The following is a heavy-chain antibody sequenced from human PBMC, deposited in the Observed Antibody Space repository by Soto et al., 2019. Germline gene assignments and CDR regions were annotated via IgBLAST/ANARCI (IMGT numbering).Heavy chain of an antibody. CDR3: ARALYSSGLDY. D-gene: IGHD6-19*01. Sequence: SETLSLTCTVSGGSISSYYWSWIRQPPGKGLEWIGYIYYSGSTNYNPSLKSRVTISVDTSKNQFSLKLSSVTAADTAVYYCARALYSSGLDYWGQGTRVTVSS. V-gene: IGHV4-59*01. J-gene: IGHJ4*02. CDR1: GGSISSYY. CDR2: IYYSGST.